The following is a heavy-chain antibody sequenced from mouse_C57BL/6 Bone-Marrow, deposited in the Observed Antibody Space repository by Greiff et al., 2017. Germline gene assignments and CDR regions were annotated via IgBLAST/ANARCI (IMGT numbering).Heavy chain of an antibody. J-gene: IGHJ1*03. CDR2: INPNNGGT. V-gene: IGHV1-26*01. CDR1: GYTFTDYY. CDR3: ARWGNYGYVDV. Sequence: EVQLQQSGPELVKPGASVKISCKASGYTFTDYYMNWVKQSHGKSLEWIGDINPNNGGTSYNQKFKGKATLTVDKSSSTAYMELRSLTSEDSAVYYCARWGNYGYVDVWGTGTTVTVSS. D-gene: IGHD2-1*01.